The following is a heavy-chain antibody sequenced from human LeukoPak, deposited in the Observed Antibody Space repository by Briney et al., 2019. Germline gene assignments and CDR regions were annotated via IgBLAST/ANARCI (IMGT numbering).Heavy chain of an antibody. J-gene: IGHJ2*01. CDR3: TRQALRNGSPFDL. D-gene: IGHD2-15*01. CDR1: EYSFSTYW. V-gene: IGHV5-51*01. CDR2: IYPDDSDT. Sequence: GESLKISCKGSEYSFSTYWIAWVRPMPGKGLGWMGIIYPDDSDTRYSPSFRGQVTISADKSISTAYLQWSSLKASDTAIYFCTRQALRNGSPFDLWGRGTLVTVSS.